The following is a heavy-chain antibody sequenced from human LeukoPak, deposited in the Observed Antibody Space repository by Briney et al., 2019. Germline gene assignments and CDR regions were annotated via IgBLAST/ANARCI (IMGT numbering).Heavy chain of an antibody. CDR1: GSTFSSYS. CDR2: ISSSSSYI. CDR3: ARLSRGSGRDAFDI. J-gene: IGHJ3*02. V-gene: IGHV3-21*01. D-gene: IGHD3-10*01. Sequence: PGGSLRLSCAASGSTFSSYSKNWVRQAPGKGLEWVSSISSSSSYIYYADSVKGRFTISRDNAKNSLYLQMNSLRAEDTAVYYCARLSRGSGRDAFDIWGQGTMVTVSS.